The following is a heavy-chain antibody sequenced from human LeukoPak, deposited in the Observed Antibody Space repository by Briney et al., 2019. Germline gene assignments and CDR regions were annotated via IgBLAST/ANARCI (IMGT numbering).Heavy chain of an antibody. CDR3: ARDVYDYGDYTIDY. CDR2: IYSSGST. D-gene: IGHD4-17*01. J-gene: IGHJ4*02. V-gene: IGHV4-4*07. CDR1: GGSINSYF. Sequence: SETLSLTCTISGGSINSYFWSWIRQPAGKGLEWIGRIYSSGSTNYNSSLKSRVGMSVDTSKNQFSLRLSSVTAADTAVYYCARDVYDYGDYTIDYWGQGTLVTVSS.